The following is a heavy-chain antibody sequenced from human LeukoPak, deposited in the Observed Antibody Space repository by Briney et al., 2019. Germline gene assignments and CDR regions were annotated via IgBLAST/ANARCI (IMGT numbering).Heavy chain of an antibody. D-gene: IGHD2-2*02. Sequence: EASVKVSCKASGYTFTSYGISWVRQAPGQGLEWMGWISVYNGETSYAQKFQGRVTMTTDTSTSTAYMELRSLRSDDTAVYYCARLVYQLLYRSGYYSMDVWGQGTTVTVSS. V-gene: IGHV1-18*01. CDR1: GYTFTSYG. J-gene: IGHJ6*02. CDR3: ARLVYQLLYRSGYYSMDV. CDR2: ISVYNGET.